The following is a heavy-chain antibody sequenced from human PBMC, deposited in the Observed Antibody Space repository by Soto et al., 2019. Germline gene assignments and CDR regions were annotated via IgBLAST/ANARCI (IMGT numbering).Heavy chain of an antibody. V-gene: IGHV4-31*03. CDR2: IFHSGRT. D-gene: IGHD2-15*01. CDR3: ARWVEVSLDYFDS. J-gene: IGHJ4*02. CDR1: GCSMSNRYYY. Sequence: SETLSLTCTFSGCSMSNRYYYWSWVRQNPGQGLEWIGHIFHSGRTYYNPSLKSRVSISVDTSKNQFSLNLNSVTAADTAVYYCARWVEVSLDYFDSWGQGIPVTVSS.